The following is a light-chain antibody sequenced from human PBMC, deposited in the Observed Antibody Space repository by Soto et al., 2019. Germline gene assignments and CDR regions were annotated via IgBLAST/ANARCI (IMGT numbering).Light chain of an antibody. CDR2: EGS. J-gene: IGLJ2*01. Sequence: QYALTQPASVSGSPGQSITISCTGTSSDVGSHNIVSWYQQHPGKAPKLMIYEGSKRPSGISNRFSASKSGITASLTISGLQAEDEADYYCCSYAGSSTFVVFGGGTKLTVL. V-gene: IGLV2-23*03. CDR1: SSDVGSHNI. CDR3: CSYAGSSTFVV.